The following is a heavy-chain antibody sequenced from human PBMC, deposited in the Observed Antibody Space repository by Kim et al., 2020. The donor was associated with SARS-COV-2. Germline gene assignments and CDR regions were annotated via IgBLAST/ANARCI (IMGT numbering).Heavy chain of an antibody. J-gene: IGHJ5*02. Sequence: SETLSLTCTVSGGSISSGGYYWSWIRQHPGKGLEWIGYIYYSGSTYYNPSLKSRVTISVDTSKNQFSLKLSSVTVADTAVYYCASAPRSGIFGVVNWFDPWGQGTLVTVSS. D-gene: IGHD3-3*01. CDR3: ASAPRSGIFGVVNWFDP. CDR1: GGSISSGGYY. V-gene: IGHV4-31*03. CDR2: IYYSGST.